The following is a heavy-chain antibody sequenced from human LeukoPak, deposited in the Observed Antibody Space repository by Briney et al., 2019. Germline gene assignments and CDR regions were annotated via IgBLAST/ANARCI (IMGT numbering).Heavy chain of an antibody. Sequence: TSETLSLTCTVSGGSISSYYWSWIRQPPGKGLEWIGYIYYSGSTNYNPSLKSRVTISVDTSKNQFSLKLSSVTAADTAVYYCASSHPPVAGTYYFDYWGQGTPVTVSS. J-gene: IGHJ4*02. V-gene: IGHV4-59*01. D-gene: IGHD6-19*01. CDR1: GGSISSYY. CDR3: ASSHPPVAGTYYFDY. CDR2: IYYSGST.